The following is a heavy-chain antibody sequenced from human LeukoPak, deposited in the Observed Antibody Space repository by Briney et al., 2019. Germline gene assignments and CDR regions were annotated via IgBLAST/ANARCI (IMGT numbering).Heavy chain of an antibody. V-gene: IGHV1-2*02. CDR3: ARVSYCSGGSCYSGAFDI. Sequence: ASVKVSFKASGYTFTGYYMHWVRQAPGQGLEWMGWINPNSGGTNYAQKFQGRVTMTRDTSISTAYMELSRLRSDDTAVYYCARVSYCSGGSCYSGAFDIWGQGTMVTVSS. CDR2: INPNSGGT. J-gene: IGHJ3*02. D-gene: IGHD2-15*01. CDR1: GYTFTGYY.